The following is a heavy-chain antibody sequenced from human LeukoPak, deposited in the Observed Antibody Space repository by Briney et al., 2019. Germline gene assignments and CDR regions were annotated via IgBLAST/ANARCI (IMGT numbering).Heavy chain of an antibody. CDR1: GGSISSYY. J-gene: IGHJ4*02. D-gene: IGHD6-13*01. Sequence: PSETLSLTCTVSGGSISSYYWSWIRQPPGKGLEWIGYIYTSGSTNYNPSLKSRVTISVDTSKNQFSLKLSSVTAADTAVYYCARQSKLVEIDYRGQGTLVTVSS. V-gene: IGHV4-4*09. CDR2: IYTSGST. CDR3: ARQSKLVEIDY.